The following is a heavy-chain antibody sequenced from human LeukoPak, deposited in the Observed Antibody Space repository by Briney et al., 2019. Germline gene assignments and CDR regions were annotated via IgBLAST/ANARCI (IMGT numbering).Heavy chain of an antibody. CDR2: ISSSGSTI. CDR1: GFTFSSYE. V-gene: IGHV3-48*03. D-gene: IGHD5-18*01. J-gene: IGHJ4*02. CDR3: ARGAPQYTYGHPFDY. Sequence: HPGGSLRLSCAASGFTFSSYEMNWVRQAPGKGLEWVSYISSSGSTIYYADSVKGRFTISRDNAKNSLYLQMNSLRAEDTAVYYCARGAPQYTYGHPFDYWGQGTLVTVSS.